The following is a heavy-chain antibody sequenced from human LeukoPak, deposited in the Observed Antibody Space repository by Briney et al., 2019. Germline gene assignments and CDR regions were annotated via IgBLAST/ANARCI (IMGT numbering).Heavy chain of an antibody. CDR2: INGGGGIT. CDR3: AKDAPRTAVAD. Sequence: GGSLRLSCAASGFTFSNYALSWVRQSPGKGLEWVSGINGGGGITYYADSVKGRFTISRDNSKNTLYLQMNSLRAEDTAVYYCAKDAPRTAVADWGQGTLVTVSS. D-gene: IGHD6-19*01. CDR1: GFTFSNYA. J-gene: IGHJ4*02. V-gene: IGHV3-23*01.